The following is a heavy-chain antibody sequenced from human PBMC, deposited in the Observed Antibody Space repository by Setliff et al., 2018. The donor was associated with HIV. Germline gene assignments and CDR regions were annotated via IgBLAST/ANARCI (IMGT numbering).Heavy chain of an antibody. V-gene: IGHV1-69*13. D-gene: IGHD6-19*01. CDR2: INPIFGTA. J-gene: IGHJ4*02. Sequence: ASVKVSCKASGGTFSSYAISWVRQAPGQGLEWMGGINPIFGTANYAQKFQGRVTITADESTSTAYMELSSLRSEDTAVYYCARAGASSGWYGWYFDYWGQGTLVTVSS. CDR1: GGTFSSYA. CDR3: ARAGASSGWYGWYFDY.